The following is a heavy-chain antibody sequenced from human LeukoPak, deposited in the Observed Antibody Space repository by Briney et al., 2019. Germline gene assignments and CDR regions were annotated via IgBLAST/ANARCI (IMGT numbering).Heavy chain of an antibody. Sequence: ASVKVSCKASVYTVTGYYIHWVRQAAGQEREWMGWINPSSGGTKYAHKFQGRVTMTGDTSIRTAYPELSRLRSHVRAGYCLSGPLPHFSSTSCYAGRSTQNWFDPWGQGTLVTVSS. V-gene: IGHV1-2*02. CDR3: SGPLPHFSSTSCYAGRSTQNWFDP. CDR1: VYTVTGYY. CDR2: INPSSGGT. D-gene: IGHD2-2*01. J-gene: IGHJ5*02.